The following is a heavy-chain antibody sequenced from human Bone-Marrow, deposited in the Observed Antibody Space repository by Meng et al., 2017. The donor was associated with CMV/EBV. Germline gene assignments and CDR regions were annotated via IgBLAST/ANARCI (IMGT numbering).Heavy chain of an antibody. CDR1: GGSFSGYY. Sequence: SETLSLTCAVYGGSFSGYYWSWIRQPPGKGLEWIGEINHSGSTNYNPSLKSRVTISVDTSKNQFSLKLSSVTAADTAVYYCARGDIVVVPAGMADAFDIWGQGTMVTVSS. J-gene: IGHJ3*02. V-gene: IGHV4-34*01. D-gene: IGHD2-2*01. CDR3: ARGDIVVVPAGMADAFDI. CDR2: INHSGST.